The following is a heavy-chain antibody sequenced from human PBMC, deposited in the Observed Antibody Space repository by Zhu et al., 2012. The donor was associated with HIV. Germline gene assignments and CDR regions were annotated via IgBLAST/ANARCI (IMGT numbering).Heavy chain of an antibody. Sequence: QVQLQESGPGLVKPSETLSLTCTVSGYSISSGYYWGWIRQPPGKGLEWIGSIYHSGSTYYNPSLKSRVTISVDTSKNQFSLKLSSVTAADTAVYYCARDSIAVTRGNAFDIWGQGTMVTVSS. CDR2: IYHSGST. CDR1: GYSISSGYY. D-gene: IGHD6-19*01. V-gene: IGHV4-38-2*02. CDR3: ARDSIAVTRGNAFDI. J-gene: IGHJ3*02.